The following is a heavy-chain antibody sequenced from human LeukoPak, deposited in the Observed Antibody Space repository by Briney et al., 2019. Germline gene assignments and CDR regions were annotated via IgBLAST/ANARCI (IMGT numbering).Heavy chain of an antibody. D-gene: IGHD3-22*01. Sequence: GGSLRLSCAASGFTFDDYGMSWVRQAPGKGLEWVSGINWNGGSAGYADSVKGRFTISRDNAKNSLYLQMNSLRAGDTALYYCARERTYYYDSNPDYFDYWGQGTLVTVSS. CDR3: ARERTYYYDSNPDYFDY. J-gene: IGHJ4*02. V-gene: IGHV3-20*04. CDR1: GFTFDDYG. CDR2: INWNGGSA.